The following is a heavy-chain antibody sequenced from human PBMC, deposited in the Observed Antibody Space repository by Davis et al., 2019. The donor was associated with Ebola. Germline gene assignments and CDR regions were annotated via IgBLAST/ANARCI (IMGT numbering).Heavy chain of an antibody. CDR3: ARAQFPTTSDH. Sequence: SVKVSCKASLNSFNSFAISWVRHAPGQGLEWMGGIFPIFGVPKYAQKFQGRLTITADESESTAYMDLSSLRSDDTAVYYCARAQFPTTSDHWGQGTLVTVSS. CDR2: IFPIFGVP. CDR1: LNSFNSFA. J-gene: IGHJ4*02. V-gene: IGHV1-69*13. D-gene: IGHD1-1*01.